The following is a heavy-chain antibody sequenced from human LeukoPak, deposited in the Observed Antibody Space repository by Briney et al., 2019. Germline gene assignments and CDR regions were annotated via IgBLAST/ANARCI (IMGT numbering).Heavy chain of an antibody. CDR1: GYAFAAYY. J-gene: IGHJ4*02. CDR2: INPNSRGT. D-gene: IGHD2-15*01. Sequence: GASVKVSCKASGYAFAAYYMHWVRQAPGQGLEWMGWINPNSRGTNYAQKFRGRVTMTRDTSITTAYMEMSRLGSDDTAVYYCAREHCSGGTCHYYFDYWGQGTLVTVSS. CDR3: AREHCSGGTCHYYFDY. V-gene: IGHV1-2*02.